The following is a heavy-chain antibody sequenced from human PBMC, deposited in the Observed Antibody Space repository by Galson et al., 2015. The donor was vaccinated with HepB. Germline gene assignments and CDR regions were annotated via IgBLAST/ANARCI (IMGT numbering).Heavy chain of an antibody. CDR2: IYDSGST. D-gene: IGHD6-19*01. V-gene: IGHV4-59*12. CDR3: ARGFEHPAVADGMDV. J-gene: IGHJ6*02. CDR1: GASISSYY. Sequence: ETLSLTCSVSGASISSYYWSWIRQPPGKGLEWIGFIYDSGSTNYNPSLKSRVTMSVDRSKNQFSLKLTSVTAADAAVYYCARGFEHPAVADGMDVWGQGTTVTVSS.